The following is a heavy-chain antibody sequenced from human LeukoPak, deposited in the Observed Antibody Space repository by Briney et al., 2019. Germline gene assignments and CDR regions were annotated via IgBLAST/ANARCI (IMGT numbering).Heavy chain of an antibody. CDR3: ARGQYGESAFDI. V-gene: IGHV4-59*01. J-gene: IGHJ3*02. CDR1: GFTFSSYA. Sequence: PGGSLRLSCAASGFTFSSYAMSWVRQAPGKGLEWIGYIYYSGSTNYNPSLKSRVTISVDTSKNQFSLKLSSVTAADTAVYYCARGQYGESAFDIWGQGTMVTVSS. CDR2: IYYSGST. D-gene: IGHD4-17*01.